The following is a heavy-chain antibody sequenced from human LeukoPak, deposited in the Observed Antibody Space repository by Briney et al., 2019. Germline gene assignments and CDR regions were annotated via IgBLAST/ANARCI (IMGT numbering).Heavy chain of an antibody. CDR2: IYYSGST. CDR3: ARQRPIYYCYGMDV. V-gene: IGHV4-39*01. CDR1: GGSISSSSYY. J-gene: IGHJ6*02. Sequence: SETLSLTCTVSGGSISSSSYYWGWIRQPPGKGLEWIGSIYYSGSTYYNPSLKSRVTISVDTSKNQFSLKLSSVTAADTAVYYCARQRPIYYCYGMDVWGQGTTVTVSS.